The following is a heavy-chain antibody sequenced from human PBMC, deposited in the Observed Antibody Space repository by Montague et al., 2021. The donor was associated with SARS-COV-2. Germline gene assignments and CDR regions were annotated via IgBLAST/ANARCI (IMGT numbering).Heavy chain of an antibody. CDR1: GDSIRSGGYY. CDR3: ARDSSWTPFDF. D-gene: IGHD3/OR15-3a*01. Sequence: TLSLTCTVSGDSIRSGGYYWSWIRQHPGKGPEWIGYISHSGSTYYTPSLKSRITMSVDTSNNQFSLKLRSVTAADTAVYYCARDSSWTPFDFWGQGTLVTVSS. CDR2: ISHSGST. V-gene: IGHV4-31*03. J-gene: IGHJ4*02.